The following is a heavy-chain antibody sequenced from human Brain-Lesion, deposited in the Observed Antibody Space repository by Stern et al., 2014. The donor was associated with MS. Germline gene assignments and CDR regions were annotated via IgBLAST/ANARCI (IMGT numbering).Heavy chain of an antibody. CDR3: ARRRQYYYGSGDY. V-gene: IGHV1-8*01. CDR2: MNPDSGNI. J-gene: IGHJ4*02. CDR1: GYTFTSYD. Sequence: MQLVESGAEVKKPGASVKVSCKASGYTFTSYDVTWGRQAPGQGLEGMGWMNPDSGNIGYAQKFQGRVIMTRSTSISTAYMELTSLRSEDTAVYYCARRRQYYYGSGDYWGQGTLVTVSS. D-gene: IGHD3-10*01.